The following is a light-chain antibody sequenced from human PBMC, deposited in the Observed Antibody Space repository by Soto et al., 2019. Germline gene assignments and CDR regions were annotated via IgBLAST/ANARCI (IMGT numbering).Light chain of an antibody. CDR2: YDS. J-gene: IGLJ7*01. Sequence: SYELTQPPSVSVAPGKTARITCGGNNIGSKSVHWYQQKPGQATVLVIYYDSDRPSGIPERFSGSNSGNTATLTISRVEAWDEADYYCQVWDSSSDGAVFGGGTQLTVL. CDR3: QVWDSSSDGAV. V-gene: IGLV3-21*04. CDR1: NIGSKS.